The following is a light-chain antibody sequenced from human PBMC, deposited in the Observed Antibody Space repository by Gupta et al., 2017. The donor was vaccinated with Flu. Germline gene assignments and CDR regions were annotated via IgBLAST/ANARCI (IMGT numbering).Light chain of an antibody. CDR1: QGISNH. J-gene: IGKJ2*01. V-gene: IGKV1-27*01. CDR2: AAS. Sequence: DIQMTQSPSSLSASVGDRVTITCRASQGISNHLAWYQYKPGEVPKLLISAASTLQSGVPSRFSGDGSGTDFTLTISSLQPEDVATYYCQKYNDVPYTFGQGTKMEI. CDR3: QKYNDVPYT.